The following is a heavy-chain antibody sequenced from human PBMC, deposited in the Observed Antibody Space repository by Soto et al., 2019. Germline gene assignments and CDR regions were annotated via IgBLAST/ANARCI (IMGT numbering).Heavy chain of an antibody. CDR3: ARHMTTVTRDNWFDP. CDR1: GGSVSSGSYY. V-gene: IGHV4-61*01. Sequence: QVQLQESGPGLVKPSETLSLTCTVSGGSVSSGSYYWSWIRQPPGKGLEWIGYIYYSGSTNYNPSLKSRVTISVDTSKNQFPLKLSSVTAADTAVYYCARHMTTVTRDNWFDPWGQGTLVNVSS. CDR2: IYYSGST. D-gene: IGHD4-17*01. J-gene: IGHJ5*02.